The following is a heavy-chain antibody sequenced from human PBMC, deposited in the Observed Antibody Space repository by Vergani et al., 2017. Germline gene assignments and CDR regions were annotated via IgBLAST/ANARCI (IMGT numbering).Heavy chain of an antibody. CDR2: ISGSGGST. CDR3: AXDPPVSSSHYYYYGMDV. V-gene: IGHV3-23*01. CDR1: GFTFSSYA. Sequence: EVQLLESGGGLVQPGGSLRLSCAASGFTFSSYAMSWVRQAPGKGLEWVSAISGSGGSTYYADSVKGRFTISRDNSKNTLYLQMNSLRADDTAVYYCAXDPPVSSSHYYYYGMDVWGQGTTVTVSS. D-gene: IGHD6-6*01. J-gene: IGHJ6*02.